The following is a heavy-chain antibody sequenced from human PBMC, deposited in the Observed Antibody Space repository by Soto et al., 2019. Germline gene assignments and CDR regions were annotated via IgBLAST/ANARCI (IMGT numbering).Heavy chain of an antibody. CDR1: GYTFTHYY. D-gene: IGHD5-18*01. J-gene: IGHJ4*02. CDR2: INPNGGIT. V-gene: IGHV1-46*01. Sequence: ASVKVSCKASGYTFTHYYIHWVRQAPGQGLEWMGIINPNGGITTYAQKFRAGFTMTRGTSTSTVYLELSSLRSEDSAVYYCATSVNSAMAFDYWGQGTLVTVSS. CDR3: ATSVNSAMAFDY.